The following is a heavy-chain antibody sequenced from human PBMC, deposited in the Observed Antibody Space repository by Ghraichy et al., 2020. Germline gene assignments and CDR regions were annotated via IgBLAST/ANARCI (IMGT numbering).Heavy chain of an antibody. CDR2: IKRGGSEK. CDR1: GFIFSGYW. J-gene: IGHJ4*02. D-gene: IGHD4-23*01. Sequence: GGSLRLSCAASGFIFSGYWMSWVRQAPGKGPEWVANIKRGGSEKYYVDAVEGRFTISRDNTKNSLYLQMNSLRAENTAVYYCARDLGGGRYLDYWGQGAPVTGSS. V-gene: IGHV3-7*01. CDR3: ARDLGGGRYLDY.